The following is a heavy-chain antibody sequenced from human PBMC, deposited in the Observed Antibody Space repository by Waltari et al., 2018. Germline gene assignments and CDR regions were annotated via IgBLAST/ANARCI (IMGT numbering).Heavy chain of an antibody. CDR1: GYTFTDYY. V-gene: IGHV1-69-2*01. J-gene: IGHJ6*02. D-gene: IGHD6-19*01. Sequence: EVQLVPSGAEVKKPGAKVKLSCKVSGYTFTDYYLHWLQQAPGKGLEWMGLVDPEDGETIYEEKFQGRVTITADTSTDTAYMELSSLRSEDTAVYYCATGRQAVAAEYYYGMDVWGQGTTVTVSS. CDR2: VDPEDGET. CDR3: ATGRQAVAAEYYYGMDV.